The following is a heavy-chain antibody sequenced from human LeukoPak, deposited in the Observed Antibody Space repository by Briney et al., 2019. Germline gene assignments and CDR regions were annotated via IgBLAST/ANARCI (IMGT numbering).Heavy chain of an antibody. CDR1: GGSFSRYY. D-gene: IGHD3-3*01. J-gene: IGHJ4*01. Sequence: SETLSLTCAVYGGSFSRYYWSWIRQPPGKGLEWIGEMNHSGSTNYNPSLKSRVTMSVDTSKNQFSLKLSSATAADKALYYCARSHSPRHSLTVFGVVKSSRGYYFDYWGQGTLVTVSS. V-gene: IGHV4-34*01. CDR3: ARSHSPRHSLTVFGVVKSSRGYYFDY. CDR2: MNHSGST.